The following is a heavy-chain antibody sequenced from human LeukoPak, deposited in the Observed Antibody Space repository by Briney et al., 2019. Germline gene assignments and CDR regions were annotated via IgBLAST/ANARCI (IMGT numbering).Heavy chain of an antibody. CDR3: ARHSYDYYDSSGGRNWFDP. CDR1: GDSLTGYY. D-gene: IGHD3-22*01. CDR2: IYYTGTT. V-gene: IGHV4-39*01. Sequence: SETLSITCTVSGDSLTGYYWGWIRQPPGKGLEWIGNIYYTGTTYYNPSLKSRVTISVDTSKNQFSLKLSSVTAADTAVYYCARHSYDYYDSSGGRNWFDPWGQGTLVTVSS. J-gene: IGHJ5*02.